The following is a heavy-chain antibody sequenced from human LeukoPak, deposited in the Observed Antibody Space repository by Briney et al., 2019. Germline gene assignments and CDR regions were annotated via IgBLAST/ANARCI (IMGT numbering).Heavy chain of an antibody. D-gene: IGHD2-2*01. J-gene: IGHJ5*02. Sequence: SETLSLTCAVYGGSFSGYYWSWIRQPPGKGLEWIGEINHSGSTNYNPSLKSRVTISVDTSKNQFSLKLSSVTAADTAVYYCARLPCSSTSCYDELDWFDPWGQGTLVTVSS. CDR1: GGSFSGYY. CDR2: INHSGST. CDR3: ARLPCSSTSCYDELDWFDP. V-gene: IGHV4-34*01.